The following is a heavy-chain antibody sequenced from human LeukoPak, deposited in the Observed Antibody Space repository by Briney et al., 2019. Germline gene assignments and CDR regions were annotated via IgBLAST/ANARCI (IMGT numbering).Heavy chain of an antibody. CDR1: GGSISSGDYY. CDR2: IYYSGST. CDR3: AREGDYYDSSGYYDY. D-gene: IGHD3-22*01. J-gene: IGHJ4*02. V-gene: IGHV4-30-4*01. Sequence: SQTLSLTCTVSGGSISSGDYYWSWIRQPPGKGLEWIGYIYYSGSTYYNPSLKSRVTISVDTSKNQFSLKLSSVTAADTAVYYCAREGDYYDSSGYYDYWGQGTLATVSS.